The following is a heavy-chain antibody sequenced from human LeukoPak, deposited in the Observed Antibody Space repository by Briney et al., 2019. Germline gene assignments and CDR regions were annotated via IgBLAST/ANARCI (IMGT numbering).Heavy chain of an antibody. CDR3: ARGRYSYGGAVGDYFDY. CDR1: GDSISSGSYY. CDR2: IYTSGST. D-gene: IGHD5-18*01. J-gene: IGHJ4*02. V-gene: IGHV4-61*02. Sequence: SETLSLTCTVSGDSISSGSYYWGWIRQPAGKGLEWIGRIYTSGSTNYNPSLKSRVTISVDTSKNQFSLKLSSVTAADTAVYYCARGRYSYGGAVGDYFDYWGQGTLVTVSS.